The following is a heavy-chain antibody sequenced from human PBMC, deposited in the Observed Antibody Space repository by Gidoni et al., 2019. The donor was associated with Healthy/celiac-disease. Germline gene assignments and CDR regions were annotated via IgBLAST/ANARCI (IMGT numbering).Heavy chain of an antibody. D-gene: IGHD4-17*01. Sequence: QVQLQQWGAGLLKPSETLSLTCAVSGGSFSGYYWSWLRQPPGKGLELIGEINHSGSTNYNPYLKRRVTISVDTSKNQFSLKLSSVTAADTDVYDCARGEVRGDYDGSWYGMDVWGQGTTVTVSS. V-gene: IGHV4-34*01. J-gene: IGHJ6*02. CDR3: ARGEVRGDYDGSWYGMDV. CDR2: INHSGST. CDR1: GGSFSGYY.